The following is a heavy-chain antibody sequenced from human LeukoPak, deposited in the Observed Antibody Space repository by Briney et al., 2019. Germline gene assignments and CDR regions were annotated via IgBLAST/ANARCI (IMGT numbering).Heavy chain of an antibody. CDR3: ARGADILSPHFDY. CDR2: IYHSGST. Sequence: SETLSLTCTVSGVSISSGGYSWSWIRQPPGKGLEWIGYIYHSGSTYYNPSLKSRVSISVDRSKNQFSLKLSSVTAADTAVYYCARGADILSPHFDYWGQGTLVTVSS. J-gene: IGHJ4*02. CDR1: GVSISSGGYS. D-gene: IGHD3-9*01. V-gene: IGHV4-30-2*01.